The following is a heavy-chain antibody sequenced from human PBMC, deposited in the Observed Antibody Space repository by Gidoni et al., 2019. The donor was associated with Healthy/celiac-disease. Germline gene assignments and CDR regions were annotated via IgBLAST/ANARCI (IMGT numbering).Heavy chain of an antibody. V-gene: IGHV3-30-3*01. CDR1: GFTFRSYA. CDR2: ISYDGSNK. J-gene: IGHJ4*02. CDR3: ARDLRIAAAVNTPDY. Sequence: QVQLVESGGGVVQPGRSLRLPCAASGFTFRSYAMHWVRQAPGKGLEWVAVISYDGSNKDYADSVKGRFTISRDNSKNTLYLQMNSLRAEDTAVYYCARDLRIAAAVNTPDYWGQGTLVTVSS. D-gene: IGHD6-13*01.